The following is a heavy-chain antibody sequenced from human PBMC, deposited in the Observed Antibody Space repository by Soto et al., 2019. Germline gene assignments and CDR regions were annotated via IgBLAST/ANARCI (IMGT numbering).Heavy chain of an antibody. D-gene: IGHD3-10*01. V-gene: IGHV1-69*12. CDR3: ASIRANTYYYGMDV. Sequence: QVQLVQSGAEVKKPGSSVKVSCKASGGTFSSYAISWVRQAPGQGLEWMGGIIPIFGTADYAQKFQGRVSXTADESTSTAYMELSSLRSEDTAVYYCASIRANTYYYGMDVWGQGTTVTVSS. J-gene: IGHJ6*02. CDR2: IIPIFGTA. CDR1: GGTFSSYA.